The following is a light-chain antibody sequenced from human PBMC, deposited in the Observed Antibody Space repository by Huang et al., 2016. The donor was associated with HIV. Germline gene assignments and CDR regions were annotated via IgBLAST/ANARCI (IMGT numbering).Light chain of an antibody. V-gene: IGKV3-11*01. CDR1: QSFSTY. Sequence: EIVLTQSSATLSLSPGERATLSCRTSQSFSTYLAWYQQKPGQAPRLLIYDASNRATGIPDRFSGSGSGTDFSLTISSLEPEDFAVYYCPQRTNWPPATFPFGPGTKVDIK. CDR3: PQRTNWPPATFP. J-gene: IGKJ3*01. CDR2: DAS.